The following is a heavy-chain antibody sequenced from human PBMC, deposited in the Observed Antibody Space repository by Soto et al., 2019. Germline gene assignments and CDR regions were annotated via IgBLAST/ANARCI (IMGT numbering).Heavy chain of an antibody. V-gene: IGHV4-30-4*01. Sequence: SQTLSLTCTLAGGSTSSGDYYWSWVRQPPGKCPEWIGYIYYSGSTYYNTSLKRRVTIPVDTSKNQFSLKLSSVTAADTAVYYCARVIGYVDYYFDYWGQGTLVTVSS. CDR3: ARVIGYVDYYFDY. CDR2: IYYSGST. D-gene: IGHD4-17*01. J-gene: IGHJ4*02. CDR1: GGSTSSGDYY.